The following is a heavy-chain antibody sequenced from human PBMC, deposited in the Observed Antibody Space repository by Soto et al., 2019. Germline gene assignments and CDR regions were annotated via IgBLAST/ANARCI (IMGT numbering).Heavy chain of an antibody. Sequence: QVQLQKSGPGLVKPSETLSLTCTVSGGSISSYYWSWIRQPPGKGLEWIGYIYYSGSTNYNPSLKSQVTISVDSSKNQFSLKLSSVTAADTAVYYCARYDSSGWYAFDIWGQGTMVTVSS. CDR1: GGSISSYY. D-gene: IGHD6-19*01. CDR2: IYYSGST. J-gene: IGHJ3*02. V-gene: IGHV4-59*01. CDR3: ARYDSSGWYAFDI.